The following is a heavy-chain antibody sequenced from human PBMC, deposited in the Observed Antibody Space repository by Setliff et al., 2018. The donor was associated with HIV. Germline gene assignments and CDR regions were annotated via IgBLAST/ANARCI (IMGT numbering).Heavy chain of an antibody. D-gene: IGHD3-10*01. CDR1: GGSISSSTYY. CDR3: ASVFLYGSGHDVFHI. CDR2: IYTSGNT. Sequence: SETLSLTCSVSGGSISSSTYYWGWIRQPPGKGLEWLGRIYTSGNTNYNPSLKSRVIMSVDMSKNQFSLKLNSVTAADTAVYYCASVFLYGSGHDVFHIWGQGTMVTVSS. V-gene: IGHV4-61*05. J-gene: IGHJ3*02.